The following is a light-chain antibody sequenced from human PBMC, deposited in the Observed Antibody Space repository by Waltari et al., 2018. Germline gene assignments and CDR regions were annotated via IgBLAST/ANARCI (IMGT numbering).Light chain of an antibody. CDR3: QQYADSPFT. J-gene: IGKJ3*01. CDR2: GAS. V-gene: IGKV3-20*01. CDR1: HSVTNTN. Sequence: EIVVTQSPGTLSLFPGERATLSCWASHSVTNTNLAWFQQKPGQAPRLLIYGASTRAAGVPDRFRGSGSGTHFTLTISRLEPEDIAMYYCQQYADSPFTFGPGTKVELK.